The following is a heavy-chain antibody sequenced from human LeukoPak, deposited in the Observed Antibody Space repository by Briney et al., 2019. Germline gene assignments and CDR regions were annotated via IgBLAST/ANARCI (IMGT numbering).Heavy chain of an antibody. CDR1: GGSFSSYA. CDR3: AKQGAVRQDYYMDV. Sequence: SVKVSCKASGGSFSSYAITWVRQAPGQGLEWMGRIIPILGTPTYAQKFQGRVTITADMGSSTAYLELTSLTSEDTARYFCAKQGAVRQDYYMDVWGSGTTVTVSS. CDR2: IIPILGTP. V-gene: IGHV1-69*04. D-gene: IGHD3-16*01. J-gene: IGHJ6*03.